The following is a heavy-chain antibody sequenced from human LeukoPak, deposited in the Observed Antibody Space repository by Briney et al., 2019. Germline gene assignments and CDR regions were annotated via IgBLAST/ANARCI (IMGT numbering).Heavy chain of an antibody. CDR1: GGSISSYY. V-gene: IGHV4-4*07. Sequence: SETLSLTCTVSGGSISSYYWSWIRQPPGKGLEWIGRVFTSGIISGNTNYNPSLKSRVTMSVDSSKNQFSLKQRSVTAADTAVYYCARDAYSSSSWGNYYYYMDVWGKGTTVTVSS. CDR3: ARDAYSSSSWGNYYYYMDV. D-gene: IGHD6-6*01. CDR2: VFTSGIISGNT. J-gene: IGHJ6*03.